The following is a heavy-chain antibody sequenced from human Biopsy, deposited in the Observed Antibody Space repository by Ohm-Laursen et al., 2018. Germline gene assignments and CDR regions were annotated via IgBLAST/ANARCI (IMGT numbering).Heavy chain of an antibody. V-gene: IGHV3-9*01. CDR2: INWNGGTI. J-gene: IGHJ3*01. D-gene: IGHD1-26*01. CDR3: AKACCSGSYYDGFDV. Sequence: SLRLSCAASGFRFDDYAMHWVRQVPGKGLEWVSGINWNGGTIGYADSVKGRFTISRDDAKNSLHLQMDSLRPEDTALYYCAKACCSGSYYDGFDVWGQGTVVTVSS. CDR1: GFRFDDYA.